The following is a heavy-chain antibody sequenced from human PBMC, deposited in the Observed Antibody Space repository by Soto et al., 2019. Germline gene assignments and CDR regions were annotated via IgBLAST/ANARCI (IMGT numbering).Heavy chain of an antibody. D-gene: IGHD2-2*01. CDR2: INPSGATT. V-gene: IGHV1-46*01. CDR3: ARRDCFSSSCYFKY. Sequence: QVSLVQSGAEVKKPGASVKVSCKASGYTFTSYYVHWVRQAPGQGLEWMGIINPSGATTTYAQNSKARVAITTDTSTSTVYMELSSLRSEDTAVYYCARRDCFSSSCYFKYWGQGTLVTVSS. J-gene: IGHJ4*02. CDR1: GYTFTSYY.